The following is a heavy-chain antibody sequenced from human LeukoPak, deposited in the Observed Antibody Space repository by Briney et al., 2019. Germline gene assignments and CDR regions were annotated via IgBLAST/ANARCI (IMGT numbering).Heavy chain of an antibody. Sequence: SETLSLTCAVSGGSISSSCYYWGWIRQPSGKGLEWIGRIYYSGSTYNNPSLKSLDNIAVDTSKIQFSLKLSSVTAAVTTVYYCARDVPPQYYDFGSGYYHWYFDLWGRGTLVSVSS. CDR1: GGSISSSCYY. CDR2: IYYSGST. J-gene: IGHJ2*01. CDR3: ARDVPPQYYDFGSGYYHWYFDL. D-gene: IGHD3-3*01. V-gene: IGHV4-39*07.